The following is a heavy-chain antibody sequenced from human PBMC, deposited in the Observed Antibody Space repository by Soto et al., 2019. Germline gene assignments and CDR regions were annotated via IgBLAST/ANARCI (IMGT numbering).Heavy chain of an antibody. Sequence: SVKVSCKASGGTFSSYAISWVRQAPGQGLEWMGGIIPIFGTANYAQKFQGRVTITADESTSTAYMELSSLRSEDTAVYYCARFPSIAATYYYYGMDVWGQGTTVTVSS. CDR1: GGTFSSYA. V-gene: IGHV1-69*13. CDR2: IIPIFGTA. CDR3: ARFPSIAATYYYYGMDV. D-gene: IGHD6-6*01. J-gene: IGHJ6*02.